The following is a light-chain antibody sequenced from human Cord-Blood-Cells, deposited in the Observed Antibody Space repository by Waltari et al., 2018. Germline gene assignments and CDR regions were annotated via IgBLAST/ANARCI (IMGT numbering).Light chain of an antibody. CDR2: RNN. J-gene: IGLJ2*01. Sequence: QSVLTQPPSASGTPGQRVTISCSGSSSNIGSNYVYWYQQLPRTAPKLLIYRNNQRPSGVPDRFSVSKSGTSASLAISGLRSEDEADYYCAAWDDSLSGVVFGGGTKLTVL. V-gene: IGLV1-47*01. CDR1: SSNIGSNY. CDR3: AAWDDSLSGVV.